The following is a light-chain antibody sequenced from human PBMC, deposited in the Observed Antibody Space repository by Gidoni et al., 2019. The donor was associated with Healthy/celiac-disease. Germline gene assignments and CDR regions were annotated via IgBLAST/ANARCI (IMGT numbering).Light chain of an antibody. CDR1: QSVSSN. Sequence: EIVMTQSPATLSVSPGERATLSCRASQSVSSNLAWYQQKPGQAPRLLIYGASTRATGIPARFSGSGSGTEFTLTIRSLQSEDFAVYYCQQDNNWPPAFTFGPGTKVDIK. J-gene: IGKJ3*01. CDR3: QQDNNWPPAFT. CDR2: GAS. V-gene: IGKV3-15*01.